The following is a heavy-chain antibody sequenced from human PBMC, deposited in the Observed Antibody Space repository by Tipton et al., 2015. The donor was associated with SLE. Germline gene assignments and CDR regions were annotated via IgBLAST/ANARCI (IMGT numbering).Heavy chain of an antibody. Sequence: GLVKPSETLSLTCAVYGGSFSGYYWSWIRQPPGKGLEWIGEINHSGSTNYNPSLKSRVTISVDTSKNQFSLKLSSVTAADTAVYYCAREGYYGPDWFDYWGQGTLVTVSS. CDR2: INHSGST. D-gene: IGHD3-10*01. CDR1: GGSFSGYY. V-gene: IGHV4-34*01. CDR3: AREGYYGPDWFDY. J-gene: IGHJ4*02.